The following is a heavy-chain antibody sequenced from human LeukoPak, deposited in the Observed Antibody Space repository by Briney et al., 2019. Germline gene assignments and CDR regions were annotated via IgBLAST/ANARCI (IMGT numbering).Heavy chain of an antibody. D-gene: IGHD2-21*02. Sequence: GESLKISCQGSGYTFTSYWIGWVRQMPVKGLEWMGSIYPGDSDTKYSPSFQGQVTISVDKSTNTAYLQWKSLKASDPAMYYCARGDVVRGVSWFDSWGQGALVTVSS. CDR1: GYTFTSYW. J-gene: IGHJ5*01. CDR3: ARGDVVRGVSWFDS. CDR2: IYPGDSDT. V-gene: IGHV5-51*01.